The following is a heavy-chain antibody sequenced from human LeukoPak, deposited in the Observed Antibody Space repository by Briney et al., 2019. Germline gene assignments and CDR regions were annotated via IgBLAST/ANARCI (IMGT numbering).Heavy chain of an antibody. J-gene: IGHJ4*02. CDR1: GITLSNYG. CDR3: AKDNGVRRNPFDY. Sequence: GGSLRLSCEVSGITLSNYGMSWVRQAPGKGREWVAGISASGGRTNYADSVKGRFTISRDNSKNTLYLQMNSLRAEDTAVYYCAKDNGVRRNPFDYWGQGTLVTVSS. D-gene: IGHD2-8*01. CDR2: ISASGGRT. V-gene: IGHV3-23*01.